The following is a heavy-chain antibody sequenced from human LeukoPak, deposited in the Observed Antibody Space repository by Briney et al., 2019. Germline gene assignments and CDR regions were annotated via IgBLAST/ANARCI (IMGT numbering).Heavy chain of an antibody. J-gene: IGHJ5*02. CDR2: IYNSESI. D-gene: IGHD6-13*01. CDR3: ARDRSSSYTRDWFDP. CDR1: GGSINGYY. Sequence: SETLSLTCTVSGGSINGYYWSWIRQPAGKGLEWIGRIYNSESINYNPSLKSRVTMSIDTSKNQFSLKLNSVTAADTAVYYCARDRSSSYTRDWFDPWGQVALVTVSS. V-gene: IGHV4-4*07.